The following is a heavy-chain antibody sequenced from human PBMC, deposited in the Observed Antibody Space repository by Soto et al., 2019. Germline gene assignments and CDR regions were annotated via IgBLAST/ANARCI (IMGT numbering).Heavy chain of an antibody. CDR2: ISYSGNT. CDR3: ATSSGPQSPIGDH. D-gene: IGHD6-19*01. J-gene: IGHJ4*02. V-gene: IGHV4-59*08. Sequence: QVQLQESGPGLVKPSETLSLTCTVSGVSITSYYWSWIRQSPGQGLEWIGFISYSGNTNYNPSLKSRVIRSRDTSRNEFSLRLTSVTAADTAVYYCATSSGPQSPIGDHWGQGTLVTVSS. CDR1: GVSITSYY.